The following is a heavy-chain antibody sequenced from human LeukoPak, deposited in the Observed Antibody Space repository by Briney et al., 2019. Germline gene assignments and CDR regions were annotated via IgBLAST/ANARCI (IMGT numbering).Heavy chain of an antibody. CDR2: ITPSGGI. V-gene: IGHV1-46*01. CDR1: GYTFSNYD. J-gene: IGHJ4*02. CDR3: ARVDSTSPHELDY. Sequence: ASVKVSCKASGYTFSNYDMNWVRQAPGQGLEWMGMITPSGGISHAQKFQGRVTMTRDMSTNTVYMELSSLRSEDTAVYYCARVDSTSPHELDYWGQGTLVTVSS. D-gene: IGHD6-6*01.